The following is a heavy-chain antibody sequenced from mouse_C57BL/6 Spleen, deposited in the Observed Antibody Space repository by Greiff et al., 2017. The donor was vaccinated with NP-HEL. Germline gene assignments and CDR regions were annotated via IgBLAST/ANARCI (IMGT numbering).Heavy chain of an antibody. CDR2: IYPGDGDT. CDR1: GYAFSSSW. J-gene: IGHJ2*01. Sequence: QVQLKQSGPELVKPGASVKISCKASGYAFSSSWMNWVKQRPGKGLEWIGRIYPGDGDTNYNGKFKGKATLTADKSSSTAYMQLSSLTSEDSAVYFCARSEIGYDKGYWGQGTTLTVSS. D-gene: IGHD2-10*02. CDR3: ARSEIGYDKGY. V-gene: IGHV1-82*01.